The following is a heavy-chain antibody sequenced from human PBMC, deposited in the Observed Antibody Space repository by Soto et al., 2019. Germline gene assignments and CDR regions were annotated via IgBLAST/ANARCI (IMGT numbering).Heavy chain of an antibody. J-gene: IGHJ3*02. D-gene: IGHD2-15*01. V-gene: IGHV4-4*02. CDR3: ASSGNRAATERDDAFDI. CDR2: IYHSGST. CDR1: SGSISSSNW. Sequence: PSETLSLTCAVSSGSISSSNWWSWVRQPPGKGLEWIGEIYHSGSTNYNPSLKSRVTISVDKSKNQFSLKLSSVTAADTAVYYCASSGNRAATERDDAFDIWGQGTMVTVSS.